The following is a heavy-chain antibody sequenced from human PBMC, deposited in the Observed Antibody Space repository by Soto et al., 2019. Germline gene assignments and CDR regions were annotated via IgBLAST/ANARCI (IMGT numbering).Heavy chain of an antibody. J-gene: IGHJ6*02. Sequence: ASSKVSCKASGYTFTSYDINWLRQDTGQGLEWMGWMNPNSGNTRYAQKFQRRVTMTRNNSISTAYMELSSLRSADAAAIYCAARGDRGYCSSTSSYWSAVVGGYVYGMVVWGQGTTVTVSS. CDR2: MNPNSGNT. CDR3: AARGDRGYCSSTSSYWSAVVGGYVYGMVV. V-gene: IGHV1-8*01. D-gene: IGHD2-2*01. CDR1: GYTFTSYD.